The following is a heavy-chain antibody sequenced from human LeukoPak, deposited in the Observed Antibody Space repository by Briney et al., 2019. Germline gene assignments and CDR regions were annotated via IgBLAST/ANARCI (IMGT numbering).Heavy chain of an antibody. V-gene: IGHV3-49*04. CDR3: TRVWLYGSGSYSPVAY. J-gene: IGHJ4*02. CDR2: IRSKAYGGTT. CDR1: GFTFGDYA. D-gene: IGHD3-10*01. Sequence: GGSLRLSCTASGFTFGDYAMSWVRQAPGKGLEWVGFIRSKAYGGTTEYAASVKGRSTISRDDSKSIAYLQMNSLKTEDTAVYYCTRVWLYGSGSYSPVAYWGQGTLVTVSS.